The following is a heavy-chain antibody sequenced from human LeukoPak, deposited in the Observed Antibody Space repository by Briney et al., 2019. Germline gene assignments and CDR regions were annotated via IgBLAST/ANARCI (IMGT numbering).Heavy chain of an antibody. CDR1: GYTFTSYG. V-gene: IGHV1-18*01. CDR2: ISAYNGNT. J-gene: IGHJ4*02. Sequence: GASVKVSCKASGYTFTSYGISWVRQAPGQGLEWMGWISAYNGNTHYAQKLQGRVTMTTDTSTSTAYMELRSLRSDDTAVYYCARDHHYYDSSGYSGYWGQGTLVTVSS. D-gene: IGHD3-22*01. CDR3: ARDHHYYDSSGYSGY.